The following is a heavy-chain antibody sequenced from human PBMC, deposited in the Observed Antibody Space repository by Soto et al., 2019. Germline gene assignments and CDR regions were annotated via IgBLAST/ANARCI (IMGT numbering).Heavy chain of an antibody. J-gene: IGHJ4*02. CDR2: IDPGSGNP. D-gene: IGHD2-8*01. V-gene: IGHV1-3*01. CDR1: GYTLTNYA. CDR3: TRDLNGGNPFDY. Sequence: QVQLVQSGAEVKKPGASVRVSCKASGYTLTNYAIHWVRQAAGQRLEWLAWIDPGSGNPTYSQKFHGRITLSRDNSASTFYMDLSSLTSEDTAVYFCTRDLNGGNPFDYWGPGTLVTVSS.